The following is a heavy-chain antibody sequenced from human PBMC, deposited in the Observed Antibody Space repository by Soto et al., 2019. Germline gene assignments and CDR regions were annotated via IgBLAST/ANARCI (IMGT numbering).Heavy chain of an antibody. CDR1: GGSISSSSYY. CDR3: APFAYSGELGDY. V-gene: IGHV4-39*01. D-gene: IGHD3-10*01. J-gene: IGHJ4*02. Sequence: QLQLQESGPGLVKPSETLSLTCTVSGGSISSSSYYWGWIRQPPGKGLEWIGSIYYSGSTYYNPSLKSRGTISVDTSKNQFSLKLSSVTAADTAVYYCAPFAYSGELGDYWGQGTLVTVSS. CDR2: IYYSGST.